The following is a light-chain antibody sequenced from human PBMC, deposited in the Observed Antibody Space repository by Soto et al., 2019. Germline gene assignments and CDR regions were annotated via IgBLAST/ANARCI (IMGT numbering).Light chain of an antibody. CDR2: MGT. J-gene: IGKJ1*01. V-gene: IGKV2-28*01. Sequence: DIVVTPSPLSXPVTPGEPASISCRSSQRLPLRNRYSYIAGYVQKQEESPQLLIYMGTNGASVDPDRLSGSGSGTDFTLKISRVKAEFVGGYCCIHALQSPWTFGQGTKVDI. CDR3: IHALQSPWT. CDR1: QRLPLRNRYSY.